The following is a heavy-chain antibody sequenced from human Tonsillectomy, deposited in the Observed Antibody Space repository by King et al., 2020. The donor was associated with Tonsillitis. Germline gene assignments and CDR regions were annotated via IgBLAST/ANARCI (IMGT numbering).Heavy chain of an antibody. D-gene: IGHD2-2*01. J-gene: IGHJ5*02. CDR1: GYTFTNYD. V-gene: IGHV1-8*01. Sequence: QLVQSGAEVKKPGASVKVSCKASGYTFTNYDINWVRQATGQGLEWMGWMNPSSGNTGSAQKFQGRVTLTRNTSTSTAYMELSSLRSEETAVYYCAKRPQKYCITTTCYETGYWFDAWGQGTLVTVSS. CDR2: MNPSSGNT. CDR3: AKRPQKYCITTTCYETGYWFDA.